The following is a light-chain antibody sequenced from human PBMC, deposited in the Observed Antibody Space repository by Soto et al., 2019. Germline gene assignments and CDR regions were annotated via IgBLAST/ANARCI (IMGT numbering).Light chain of an antibody. CDR2: GAS. V-gene: IGKV3-15*01. CDR3: QQYNGWPPRT. CDR1: QSVNSN. Sequence: EIVMTQSPATLSVSPGERATLSCMASQSVNSNLAWFQQKPGQAPRLLIYGASTRATGIPARFSGSGSETEFTLTISSLQSEDFAVYYCQQYNGWPPRTFGQGTKVEVK. J-gene: IGKJ1*01.